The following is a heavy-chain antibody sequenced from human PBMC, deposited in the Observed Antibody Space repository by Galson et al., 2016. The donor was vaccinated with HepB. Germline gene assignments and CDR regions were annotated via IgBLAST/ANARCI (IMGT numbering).Heavy chain of an antibody. V-gene: IGHV3-30*04. Sequence: SLRLSCAASGFTFSHHAMNWVRQAPGKGLEWLAYISYHGSFQNYADSLQGRFTISRDNSKNTLYLPMKSLRVEDTAVYYCARDLSGKYTIDYWVQGTLVTVSS. J-gene: IGHJ4*02. CDR3: ARDLSGKYTIDY. CDR1: GFTFSHHA. D-gene: IGHD1-26*01. CDR2: ISYHGSFQ.